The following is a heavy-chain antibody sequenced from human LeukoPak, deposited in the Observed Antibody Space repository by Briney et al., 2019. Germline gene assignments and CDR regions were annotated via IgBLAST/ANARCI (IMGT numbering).Heavy chain of an antibody. CDR2: INPHTGGT. J-gene: IGHJ6*04. V-gene: IGHV1-2*02. CDR3: ARVGWDGLDV. D-gene: IGHD1-26*01. Sequence: ASVKVSCKASGYSFTGYYMHWVRQAPGQGLEWMGWINPHTGGTNSAQKFQGRVTMTRDTSISTAYMEVRSLTSDDTAVFYCARVGWDGLDVWGKGTTVTVSS. CDR1: GYSFTGYY.